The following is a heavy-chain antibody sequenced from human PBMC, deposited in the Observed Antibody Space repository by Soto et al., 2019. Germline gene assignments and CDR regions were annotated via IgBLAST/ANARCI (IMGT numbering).Heavy chain of an antibody. J-gene: IGHJ4*02. Sequence: GGSLRLSCAASGFTFSSYAMHWVRQAPGKGLEWVAVISYDGSNKYYADSVKGRFTISRDNSKNTLYLQMNSLRAEDTAVYYCAREDLIVVVPAATGYFDYWGQGTLVTVSS. CDR2: ISYDGSNK. V-gene: IGHV3-30-3*01. CDR1: GFTFSSYA. CDR3: AREDLIVVVPAATGYFDY. D-gene: IGHD2-2*01.